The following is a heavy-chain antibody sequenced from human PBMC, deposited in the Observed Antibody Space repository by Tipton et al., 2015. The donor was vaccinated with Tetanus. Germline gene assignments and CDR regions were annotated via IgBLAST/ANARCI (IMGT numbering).Heavy chain of an antibody. CDR1: GFTFSSYA. Sequence: LSLTCAASGFTFSSYAMSGVRQAPGKGLEWVSGISGSGGTTNYADSVKGRFTISRDNSKNTLYLQMNSLRAEDTAVYYCAKSLYGGTDYWGQGTLVTVSS. CDR2: ISGSGGTT. V-gene: IGHV3-23*01. J-gene: IGHJ4*02. D-gene: IGHD2-2*02. CDR3: AKSLYGGTDY.